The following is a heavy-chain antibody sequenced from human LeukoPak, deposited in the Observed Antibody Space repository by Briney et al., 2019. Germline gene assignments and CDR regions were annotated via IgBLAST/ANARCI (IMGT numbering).Heavy chain of an antibody. V-gene: IGHV3-23*01. Sequence: PGGSLRLSCAASGFTFSSYAMSWVRQAPGKGLEWVSGIIDSGGSTYYADSVKGRFTISRDNSKNTLYLQMNSLIAEDTAVYYCAKGRTGSSSAWPGGAWGQGTLVTVSS. D-gene: IGHD6-19*01. J-gene: IGHJ5*02. CDR2: IIDSGGST. CDR1: GFTFSSYA. CDR3: AKGRTGSSSAWPGGA.